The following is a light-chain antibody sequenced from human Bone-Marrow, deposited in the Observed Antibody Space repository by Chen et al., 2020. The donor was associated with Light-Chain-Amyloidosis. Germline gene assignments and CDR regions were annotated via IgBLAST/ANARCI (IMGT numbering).Light chain of an antibody. CDR2: DDS. J-gene: IGLJ3*02. CDR1: NIGSTI. Sequence: SYVLTQPSSVSVAPGQTATIACGGNNIGSTIGHWYQQTPGPAPLLVVDDDSDRPSGIPERLSGSTSGNTAPLIISVVEAGDEADYYWQVWDRSSDRPVFGGGTKLTVL. V-gene: IGLV3-21*02. CDR3: QVWDRSSDRPV.